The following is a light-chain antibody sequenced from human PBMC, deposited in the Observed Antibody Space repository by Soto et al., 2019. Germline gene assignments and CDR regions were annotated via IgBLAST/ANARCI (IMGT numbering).Light chain of an antibody. CDR3: QQSYNTPQT. CDR1: QTITNY. V-gene: IGKV1-39*01. J-gene: IGKJ1*01. Sequence: DIQMTQSPSSLSASVGDRVTITCRASQTITNYLNWYQQQSGKAPKLLIYATDTLQSGVPSRFSGSRSGTDYTLTISSLQPEDFATYYCQQSYNTPQTFGQGTKGDLK. CDR2: ATD.